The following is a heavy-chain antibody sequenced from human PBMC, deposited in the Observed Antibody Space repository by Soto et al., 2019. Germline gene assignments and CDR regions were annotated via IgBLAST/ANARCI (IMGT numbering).Heavy chain of an antibody. CDR1: GFTFSSYG. CDR3: AGELGRYYDYIWGSYRYRGYFDY. D-gene: IGHD3-16*02. CDR2: ISYDGSNK. J-gene: IGHJ4*02. V-gene: IGHV3-30*03. Sequence: QVQLVESGGGVVQPGRSLRLSCAASGFTFSSYGMHWVRQAPGKGLEWVAVISYDGSNKYYADSVKGRFTISRDNSKNKLYLQMNSLRAEDTAVYYCAGELGRYYDYIWGSYRYRGYFDYWGQGTLVTVSS.